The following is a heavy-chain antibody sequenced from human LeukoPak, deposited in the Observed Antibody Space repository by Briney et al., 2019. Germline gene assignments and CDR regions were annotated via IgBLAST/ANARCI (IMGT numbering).Heavy chain of an antibody. Sequence: SETLSLTCTVSGGSISSYYWCWIRQPAGKGLEWIGRIYTTGSTNYNPSLKSRVTMSVDTSKNQFSLKLSSVTAADTAVYYCARQLAAAGTAGFDYWGQGTLVTVSS. CDR3: ARQLAAAGTAGFDY. D-gene: IGHD6-13*01. V-gene: IGHV4-4*07. CDR2: IYTTGST. CDR1: GGSISSYY. J-gene: IGHJ4*02.